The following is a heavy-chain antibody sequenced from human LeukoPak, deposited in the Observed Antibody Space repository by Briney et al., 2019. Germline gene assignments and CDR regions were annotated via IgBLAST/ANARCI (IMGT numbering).Heavy chain of an antibody. Sequence: GGSLRLSCAASGFTFSNFGMHWVRQAPGKGLEWVAVIWYDGSNKYYADSVKGRFTISRDNSKNTLYLQMNSLRAEDTAVYYCARDNTRRYFDYWGQGTLVTVSS. J-gene: IGHJ4*02. D-gene: IGHD2/OR15-2a*01. CDR2: IWYDGSNK. CDR1: GFTFSNFG. CDR3: ARDNTRRYFDY. V-gene: IGHV3-33*08.